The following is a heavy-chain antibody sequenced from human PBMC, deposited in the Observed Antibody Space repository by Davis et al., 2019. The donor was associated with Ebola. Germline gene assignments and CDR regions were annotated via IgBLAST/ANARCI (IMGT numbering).Heavy chain of an antibody. D-gene: IGHD6-13*01. V-gene: IGHV3-30*04. J-gene: IGHJ4*02. CDR3: ARALRSSWHNFDY. CDR2: ISSHGSNK. CDR1: GFTFSAYA. Sequence: PGGSLRLSCSASGFTFSAYAMHWVRQAPGKGLEWVAVISSHGSNKYYADSVKGRFTISGDNSKNTLFLQMNSLRREDTALYYCARALRSSWHNFDYWGQGTLVTVSS.